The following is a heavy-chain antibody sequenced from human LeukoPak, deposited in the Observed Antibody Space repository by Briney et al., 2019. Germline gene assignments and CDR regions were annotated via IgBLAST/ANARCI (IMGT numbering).Heavy chain of an antibody. V-gene: IGHV3-30*03. D-gene: IGHD3-10*01. CDR3: ARDLSPVVRASPMGY. CDR2: ISSDTTDK. CDR1: GFTFSSYG. J-gene: IGHJ4*02. Sequence: PGRPLRLSCAASGFTFSSYGMHWVRQAPGKGLEWVAVISSDTTDKYYADSAKGRFTISRDNSKNTLYLQMNSLRAEDTAVYYCARDLSPVVRASPMGYWGQGTLVTVSS.